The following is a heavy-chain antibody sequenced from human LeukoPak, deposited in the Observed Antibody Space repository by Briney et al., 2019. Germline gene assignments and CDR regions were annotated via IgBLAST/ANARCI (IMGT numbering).Heavy chain of an antibody. Sequence: ASVKVSCKASGYTFTSYGISWVRQAPGQGLEWMGWISAYNGNTNYAQKLQGRVTMTTDTSTSTAYMELGSLRSDDTAVYYCARDLGGSYYDSSGYFDYWGQGTLVTVSS. CDR2: ISAYNGNT. D-gene: IGHD3-22*01. CDR1: GYTFTSYG. V-gene: IGHV1-18*01. J-gene: IGHJ4*02. CDR3: ARDLGGSYYDSSGYFDY.